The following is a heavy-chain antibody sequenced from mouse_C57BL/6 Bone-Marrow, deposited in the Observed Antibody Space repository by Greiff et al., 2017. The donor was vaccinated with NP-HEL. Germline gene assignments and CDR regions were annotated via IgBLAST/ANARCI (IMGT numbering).Heavy chain of an antibody. CDR3: ARGPDRDYFDY. V-gene: IGHV1-42*01. Sequence: EVKLMESGPELVKPGASVKISCKASGYSFTGYYMNWVKQSPEKSLEWIGEINPSTGGTTYNQKFKAKATLTVDKSSSTAYMQLKSLTSEDSAVYYCARGPDRDYFDYWGQGTTLTVSS. CDR2: INPSTGGT. CDR1: GYSFTGYY. J-gene: IGHJ2*01.